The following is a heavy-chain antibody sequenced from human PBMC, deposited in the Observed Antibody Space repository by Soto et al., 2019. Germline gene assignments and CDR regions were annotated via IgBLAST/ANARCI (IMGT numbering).Heavy chain of an antibody. Sequence: GGSLRLSCAASGFTFNIYDIHWIRQAPGKGPEWVAMISHDGNSKYYADSVKGRFTISRDNSKNTLYLQMNSLRPEDTAVYHCAKNSALRYAYGFDYWGQGTLVTVSS. V-gene: IGHV3-30*18. D-gene: IGHD5-18*01. J-gene: IGHJ4*02. CDR1: GFTFNIYD. CDR3: AKNSALRYAYGFDY. CDR2: ISHDGNSK.